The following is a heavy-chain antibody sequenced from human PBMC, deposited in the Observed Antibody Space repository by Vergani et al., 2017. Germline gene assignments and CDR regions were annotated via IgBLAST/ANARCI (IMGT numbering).Heavy chain of an antibody. CDR3: ARGLFSGPGDDAFDI. CDR1: GGSFSGYY. V-gene: IGHV4-34*01. CDR2: INHSGST. Sequence: QVQLQQWGAGLLKPPETLSLTCAVYGGSFSGYYWSWIRQPPGKGLEWIGEINHSGSTNYNPSLKSRVTISVDTSKNQFSLKLSSVTAADTAVYYCARGLFSGPGDDAFDIWGQGTMVTVSS. J-gene: IGHJ3*02. D-gene: IGHD2-15*01.